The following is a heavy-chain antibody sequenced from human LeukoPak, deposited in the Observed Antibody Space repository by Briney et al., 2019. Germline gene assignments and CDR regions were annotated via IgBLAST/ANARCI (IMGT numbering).Heavy chain of an antibody. CDR2: ISSSGSTI. CDR1: GFTFSSYE. D-gene: IGHD6-19*01. Sequence: PGGSLRLSCAASGFTFSSYEMNWFRQAPGKGLEWVSYISSSGSTIYYADSVKGRFTISRDNAKNSLYLQMNSLRAEDTAVYYCASQKGRIAVAVDYWGQGTLVTVSS. V-gene: IGHV3-48*03. J-gene: IGHJ4*02. CDR3: ASQKGRIAVAVDY.